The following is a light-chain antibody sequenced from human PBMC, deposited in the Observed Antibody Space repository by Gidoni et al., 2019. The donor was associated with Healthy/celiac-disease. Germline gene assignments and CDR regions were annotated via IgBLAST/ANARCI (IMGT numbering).Light chain of an antibody. CDR3: QQSYSTPLYT. CDR2: GAS. Sequence: DIQMTPSTSSLSASVGDRVTLTCRASQSIRSYLNWYQQKPGKAPKLLIYGASSLQSGVPSRFSGSGSGKDFTLTISSLQPEDFATYYCQQSYSTPLYTFGQGTKLEIK. CDR1: QSIRSY. V-gene: IGKV1-39*01. J-gene: IGKJ2*01.